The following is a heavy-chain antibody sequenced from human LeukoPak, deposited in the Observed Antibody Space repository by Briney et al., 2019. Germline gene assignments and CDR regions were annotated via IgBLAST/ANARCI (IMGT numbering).Heavy chain of an antibody. J-gene: IGHJ4*02. V-gene: IGHV4-39*01. CDR1: GGSISSSSYY. D-gene: IGHD1-26*01. CDR3: AKSGGYGLIDY. Sequence: SETLSLTCAVSGGSISSSSYYWGWIRQPPGKGLEWIGSIYYTGNTYYNASLQSRVTIDTSKNQFSLRLNSVTAADTAMYYCAKSGGYGLIDYWGQGTLVTVSS. CDR2: IYYTGNT.